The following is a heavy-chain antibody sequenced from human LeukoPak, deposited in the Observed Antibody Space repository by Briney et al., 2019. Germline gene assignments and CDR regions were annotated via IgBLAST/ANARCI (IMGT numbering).Heavy chain of an antibody. V-gene: IGHV1-2*02. J-gene: IGHJ4*02. CDR3: AKWIETSGYYFDY. Sequence: ASVKVSCKASGYTLTGYYMHWVRQAPGQGLEWMGWINPNSGVTKYAQKFQGRVTMTRDTSISTAYMELSRLTSGDTAVYYCAKWIETSGYYFDYWGQGTLVTVSS. CDR2: INPNSGVT. D-gene: IGHD3-22*01. CDR1: GYTLTGYY.